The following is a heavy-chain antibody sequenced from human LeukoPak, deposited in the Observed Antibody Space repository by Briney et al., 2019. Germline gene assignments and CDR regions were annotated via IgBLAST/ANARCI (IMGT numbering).Heavy chain of an antibody. CDR2: MSYDGSDK. J-gene: IGHJ4*02. CDR3: ARARLYTNFFDY. CDR1: GFTFSSYA. D-gene: IGHD2-8*01. Sequence: PGRSLRLSCAASGFTFSSYAMHWVRQAPGKGLEWVAIMSYDGSDKYYADSVRGRFTISRDNAKNSVSLQMNSLRAEDTAFYYCARARLYTNFFDYWGQGNLVTVSS. V-gene: IGHV3-30*04.